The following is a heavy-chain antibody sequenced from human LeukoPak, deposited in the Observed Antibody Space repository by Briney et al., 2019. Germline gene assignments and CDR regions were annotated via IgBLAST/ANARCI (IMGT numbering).Heavy chain of an antibody. CDR3: ARDGAAAGIGLDY. D-gene: IGHD6-13*01. CDR2: IYYIGNT. CDR1: GGSISSGDYY. J-gene: IGHJ4*02. V-gene: IGHV4-30-4*02. Sequence: SETLSLTCTVSGGSISSGDYYWSWIRQPPGKGLEWIGYIYYIGNTFYNPSLKSRVTISVDTSKNQFSLKLSSVTAADTAVYYCARDGAAAGIGLDYWGQGTLVTVSS.